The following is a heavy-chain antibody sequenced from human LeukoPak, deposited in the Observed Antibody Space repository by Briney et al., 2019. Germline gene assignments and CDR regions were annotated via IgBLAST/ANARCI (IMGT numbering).Heavy chain of an antibody. CDR1: GGSISSSSYY. V-gene: IGHV4-39*01. CDR2: FYYSGST. J-gene: IGHJ2*01. CDR3: ARLHATVATNPLYSYFDL. D-gene: IGHD4-23*01. Sequence: SETLSLTCTVSGGSISSSSYYWGWIRQPPGKGLEWIGSFYYSGSTYYSPSLKGRVTISVDTSKNQFSLKLRSVTAADTAVYYCARLHATVATNPLYSYFDLWGRGTLVTVSS.